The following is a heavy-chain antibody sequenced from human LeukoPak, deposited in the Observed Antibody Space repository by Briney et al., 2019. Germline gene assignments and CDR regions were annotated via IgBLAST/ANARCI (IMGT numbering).Heavy chain of an antibody. D-gene: IGHD1/OR15-1a*01. J-gene: IGHJ6*02. CDR2: SRNKASSYTT. CDR3: GRIAINENNGMDV. Sequence: GGSQRLSCAASGFKISDHYTDWVRQAPGKGLEWVGRSRNKASSYTTEYAASVEGRFTISRDVSESSLYLQMNSLRTEDTAVYYCGRIAINENNGMDVWGQGTTVTVSS. V-gene: IGHV3-72*01. CDR1: GFKISDHY.